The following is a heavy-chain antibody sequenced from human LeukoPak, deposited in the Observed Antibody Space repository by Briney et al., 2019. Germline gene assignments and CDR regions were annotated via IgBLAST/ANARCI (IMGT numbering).Heavy chain of an antibody. CDR1: GGSISSYY. D-gene: IGHD2-15*01. CDR3: ARTYCRGGSCHFDY. V-gene: IGHV4-59*08. Sequence: SETLSLTCTVSGGSISSYYWSWIWQPPGKGLEWIGYIYYSGSTDSNPSLKSRVTISVDTSKNQISLKLSSVTAADTAVYYCARTYCRGGSCHFDYWGQGTLVTVSS. J-gene: IGHJ4*02. CDR2: IYYSGST.